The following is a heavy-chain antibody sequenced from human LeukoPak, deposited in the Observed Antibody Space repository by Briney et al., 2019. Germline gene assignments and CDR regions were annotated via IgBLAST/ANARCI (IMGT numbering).Heavy chain of an antibody. CDR1: GGTFSSYA. Sequence: GASVKLSCKASGGTFSSYAISWGRQAPGQGLEWMGGIIPIFGTANYAQKFQGRVTITTDESTSTAYMELSSLRSEDTAVYYCASTGYYDSSGYYLLDYWGQGTLVTVSS. D-gene: IGHD3-22*01. V-gene: IGHV1-69*05. CDR3: ASTGYYDSSGYYLLDY. J-gene: IGHJ4*02. CDR2: IIPIFGTA.